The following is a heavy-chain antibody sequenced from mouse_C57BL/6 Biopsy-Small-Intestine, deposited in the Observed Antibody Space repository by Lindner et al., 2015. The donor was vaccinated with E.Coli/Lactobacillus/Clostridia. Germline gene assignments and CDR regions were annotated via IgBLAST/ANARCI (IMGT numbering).Heavy chain of an antibody. D-gene: IGHD1-1*01. CDR3: AREPDGDYYYFDL. J-gene: IGHJ1*01. V-gene: IGHV9-3*02. Sequence: VKVSCKASGYTFTSYAMNWVRQAPGQGLEWMGWINTNTGNPTYAQGFTGRFVFSLDTSVSTAYLQISSLKAEDTAVYYCAREPDGDYYYFDLWGRGTLVTVSS. CDR1: GYTFTSYA. CDR2: INTNTGNP.